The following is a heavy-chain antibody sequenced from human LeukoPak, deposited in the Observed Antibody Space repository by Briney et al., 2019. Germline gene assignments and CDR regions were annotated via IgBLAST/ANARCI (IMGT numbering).Heavy chain of an antibody. D-gene: IGHD3-22*01. V-gene: IGHV4-31*11. Sequence: SETLSLTCAVYGGSFSGYYWSWIRQHPGKGLEWIGYIYYSGSTYYNPFLKSRVTISVDTSKNQFSLKLSSVTAADTAVYYCARAGIYDSSGYSYRFFDYWGQGTLVTVSS. J-gene: IGHJ4*02. CDR3: ARAGIYDSSGYSYRFFDY. CDR2: IYYSGST. CDR1: GGSFSGYY.